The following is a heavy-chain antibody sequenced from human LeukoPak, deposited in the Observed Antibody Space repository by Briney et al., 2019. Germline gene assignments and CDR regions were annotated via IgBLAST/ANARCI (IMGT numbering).Heavy chain of an antibody. CDR1: GGTFSSYA. CDR3: ASGPNWGTNFYYFDY. Sequence: SVKVSCKASGGTFSSYAISWVRQAPGQGLEWMGGIIPIFGTANYAQKFQGGVTITADESTSTAYMELSSLRSEDTAVYYCASGPNWGTNFYYFDYWGQGTLVTVSS. D-gene: IGHD3-16*01. V-gene: IGHV1-69*13. CDR2: IIPIFGTA. J-gene: IGHJ4*02.